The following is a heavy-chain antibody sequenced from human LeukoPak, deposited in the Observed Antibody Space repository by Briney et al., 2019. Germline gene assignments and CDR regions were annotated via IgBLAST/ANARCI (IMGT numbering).Heavy chain of an antibody. CDR3: TRHPDIVVVPAAITSPNWFDP. V-gene: IGHV3-73*01. CDR2: IRGKANSYAT. CDR1: GFTFSGSA. D-gene: IGHD2-2*02. Sequence: GGSLRLSCAASGFTFSGSAMHWVRQASGKGLEWVGRIRGKANSYATAYAASVKGRFTISRDDSKNTAYLQMNSLKTEDTAVYYCTRHPDIVVVPAAITSPNWFDPWGQGTLVTVSS. J-gene: IGHJ5*02.